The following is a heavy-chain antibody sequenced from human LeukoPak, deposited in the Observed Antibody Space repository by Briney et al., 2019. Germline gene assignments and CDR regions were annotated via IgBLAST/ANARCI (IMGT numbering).Heavy chain of an antibody. D-gene: IGHD4-17*01. CDR3: TTNTVE. CDR2: IKSKTDGGTT. J-gene: IGHJ4*02. CDR1: GFTFTNAH. V-gene: IGHV3-15*01. Sequence: PGGSLRLSCAASGFTFTNAHMSWVRQAPGKGLGWLGRIKSKTDGGTTDYAAPVEGRFTISRDDSENSLYLQMNSLKTEDTAMYYCTTNTVEWGQGTLVTVSS.